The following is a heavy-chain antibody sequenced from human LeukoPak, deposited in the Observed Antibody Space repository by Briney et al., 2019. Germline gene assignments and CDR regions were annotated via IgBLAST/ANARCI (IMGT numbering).Heavy chain of an antibody. J-gene: IGHJ6*04. V-gene: IGHV1-18*04. CDR2: ISAYNGNT. D-gene: IGHD3-10*01. Sequence: GASVKVSCKASGYTFTSYGISWVRQAPGQGLEWMGWISAYNGNTNYAQKLQGRVTMTTDTSTSTAYMELRSLRSDDTAVYYCARLSGSGSYPTRRYYYYYYGMDVWGKGTTVTVSS. CDR3: ARLSGSGSYPTRRYYYYYYGMDV. CDR1: GYTFTSYG.